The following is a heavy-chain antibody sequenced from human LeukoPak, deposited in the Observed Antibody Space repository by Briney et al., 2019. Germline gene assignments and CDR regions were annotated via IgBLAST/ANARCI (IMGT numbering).Heavy chain of an antibody. Sequence: GGSLRLSCAASGFTFSSYEMNWVRQAPGKGLEWVSYISSSGSTIYYADSVKGRFTISRDNAKNSLYLQMNSLRAEDTAVYYCARWRVVPAATYFDYLGQGTLVTVSS. CDR2: ISSSGSTI. J-gene: IGHJ4*02. D-gene: IGHD2-2*01. V-gene: IGHV3-48*03. CDR1: GFTFSSYE. CDR3: ARWRVVPAATYFDY.